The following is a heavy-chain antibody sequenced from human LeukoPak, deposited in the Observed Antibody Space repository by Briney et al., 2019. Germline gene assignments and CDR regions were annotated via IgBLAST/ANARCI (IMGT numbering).Heavy chain of an antibody. Sequence: GASVKVSCKASGYTFTSYDINWVRQATGQGLEWMGWMNPNSGNTGYAQKFQGRVTMTRNTSISTAYMELSSLRSEDTAVYYCARLVTPPRNYYYYYYMDVWGKGTTVTVSS. D-gene: IGHD2-21*02. V-gene: IGHV1-8*01. CDR2: MNPNSGNT. CDR1: GYTFTSYD. CDR3: ARLVTPPRNYYYYYYMDV. J-gene: IGHJ6*03.